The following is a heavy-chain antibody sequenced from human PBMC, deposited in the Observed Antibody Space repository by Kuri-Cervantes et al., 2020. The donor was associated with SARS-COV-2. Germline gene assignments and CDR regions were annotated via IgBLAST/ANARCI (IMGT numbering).Heavy chain of an antibody. Sequence: ASVKVSCKASGGTFSSYAISWVRQAPGQGLEWMGWISAYNGNTNYAQKLQGRVTMTTDTSTSTAYMELRSLRSDDTAVYYCARSVVVPATRFDPWGQGTLVTVSS. D-gene: IGHD2-2*01. J-gene: IGHJ5*02. CDR3: ARSVVVPATRFDP. CDR1: GGTFSSYA. CDR2: ISAYNGNT. V-gene: IGHV1-18*01.